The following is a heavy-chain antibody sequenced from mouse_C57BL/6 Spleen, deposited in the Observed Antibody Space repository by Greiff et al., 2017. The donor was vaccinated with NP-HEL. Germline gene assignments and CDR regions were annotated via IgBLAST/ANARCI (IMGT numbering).Heavy chain of an antibody. CDR1: GYTFTSYW. Sequence: QVQLQQPGAELVMPGASVKLSCKASGYTFTSYWMHWVKQRPGQGLEWIGEIDPSDSYTNYNQKFKGKSTLTVDKSSSTAYMQLSSLTSEDSAVYYCATQTAQAFAYWGQGTLVTVSA. CDR3: ATQTAQAFAY. D-gene: IGHD3-2*02. V-gene: IGHV1-69*01. CDR2: IDPSDSYT. J-gene: IGHJ3*01.